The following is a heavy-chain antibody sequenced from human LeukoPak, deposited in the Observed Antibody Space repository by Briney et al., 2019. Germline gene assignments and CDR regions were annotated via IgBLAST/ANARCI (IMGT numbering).Heavy chain of an antibody. D-gene: IGHD3-16*01. CDR3: ARVRGGRSWYYYGMDV. V-gene: IGHV3-30*13. J-gene: IGHJ6*02. CDR1: GFTFESYG. Sequence: GGSLRLSCEVSGFTFESYGMQWVRQAPGKGLEWVAVISYDGDNEYYADSVKGQFTISRDNSKDRLYLQMNSLRPEDTAMYYCARVRGGRSWYYYGMDVWGRGTTVTVSS. CDR2: ISYDGDNE.